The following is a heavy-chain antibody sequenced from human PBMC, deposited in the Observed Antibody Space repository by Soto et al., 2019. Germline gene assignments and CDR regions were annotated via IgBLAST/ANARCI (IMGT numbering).Heavy chain of an antibody. CDR3: AKAGFSSSWSPTYFDY. Sequence: GGSLRLSCAASGFTFTSYAMNWFRLAPGKGLEWVSAISGTGYNTYYADSVKGRFTISRDNTKNTLYLQMNSLRAEDTAVYYCAKAGFSSSWSPTYFDYWGQGTLVTVSS. D-gene: IGHD6-13*01. CDR2: ISGTGYNT. CDR1: GFTFTSYA. V-gene: IGHV3-23*01. J-gene: IGHJ4*02.